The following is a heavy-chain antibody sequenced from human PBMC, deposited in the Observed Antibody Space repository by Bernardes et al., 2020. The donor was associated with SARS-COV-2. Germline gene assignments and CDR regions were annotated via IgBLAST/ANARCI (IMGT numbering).Heavy chain of an antibody. V-gene: IGHV3-23*01. CDR2: ISSSGASR. Sequence: GSLRLSCEASGFTFSIYAMSWVRQAPGKGPEWVSAISSSGASRYYADSVKGRSTISRDNSKNTLFLQMNGLRAEDTAVYYCAKGGPGVTGDAFDVWGHGAMGNLS. D-gene: IGHD2-8*01. CDR1: GFTFSIYA. J-gene: IGHJ3*01. CDR3: AKGGPGVTGDAFDV.